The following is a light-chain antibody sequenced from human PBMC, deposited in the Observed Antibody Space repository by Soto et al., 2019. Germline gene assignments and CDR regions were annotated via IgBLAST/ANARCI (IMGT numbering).Light chain of an antibody. CDR3: CSYAGSSTYV. V-gene: IGLV2-18*02. CDR2: EAS. CDR1: STDFVSYNR. Sequence: QSALTQPPSVSGSPGQSVTIYCTGTSTDFVSYNRVSWYQQPPGTAPKLIIYEASNRPSGVPGRFSGSKSGNTASLTISGLQAADEAHYYCCSYAGSSTYVFGTGTKVTVL. J-gene: IGLJ1*01.